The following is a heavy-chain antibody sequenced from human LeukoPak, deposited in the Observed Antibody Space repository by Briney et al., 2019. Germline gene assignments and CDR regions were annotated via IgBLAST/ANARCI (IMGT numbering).Heavy chain of an antibody. CDR2: ISGSGDSA. Sequence: GGSLRLSCAASGFTFSTYAMSWVRQSPGKGPGWVSVISGSGDSAHYADSLKGRFTISRDNSKDTLDLQMNSLRAEDTAVYYCAISMQGISAFYVTYFDYWGQGTLVTVSS. CDR1: GFTFSTYA. J-gene: IGHJ4*02. V-gene: IGHV3-23*01. D-gene: IGHD2/OR15-2a*01. CDR3: AISMQGISAFYVTYFDY.